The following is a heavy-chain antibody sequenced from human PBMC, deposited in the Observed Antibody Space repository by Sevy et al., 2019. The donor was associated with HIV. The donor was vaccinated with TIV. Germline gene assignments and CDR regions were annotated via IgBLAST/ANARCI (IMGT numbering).Heavy chain of an antibody. D-gene: IGHD1-26*01. J-gene: IGHJ3*02. V-gene: IGHV1-18*04. CDR2: ISAYNGNT. CDR3: ARDLGGGYYTQDAFDI. Sequence: ASVKVSCKASGYTFTSYGISWVRQAPGQGLAWVGWISAYNGNTNYPQKLQGRVTMPTDTSTSTAYLELRSLRSDETAEYYCARDLGGGYYTQDAFDIWGQGTMVTVS. CDR1: GYTFTSYG.